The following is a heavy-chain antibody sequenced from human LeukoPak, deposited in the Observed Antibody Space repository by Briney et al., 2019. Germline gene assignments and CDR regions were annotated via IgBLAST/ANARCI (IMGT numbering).Heavy chain of an antibody. D-gene: IGHD1-26*01. J-gene: IGHJ4*02. CDR1: GFTFSTYW. CDR3: AKDEEPRPDLYYFDY. V-gene: IGHV3-7*01. CDR2: INQDASEI. Sequence: GGSLRLSCAASGFTFSTYWMNWYRQAPGKGLEWVGNINQDASEINYVDSVRGRFTISRDNAKNSLHLQMNSLRAEDTAVYYCAKDEEPRPDLYYFDYWGQGTLVTVSS.